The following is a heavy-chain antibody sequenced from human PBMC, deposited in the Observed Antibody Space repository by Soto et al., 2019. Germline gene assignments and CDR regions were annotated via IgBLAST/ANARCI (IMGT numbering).Heavy chain of an antibody. Sequence: QVQLQQWGAGLLKPSETPSLTCAVYGGSFSGYQWTWIRQTPGKGLEWIGEINDSGNINYNPSLKSRVTIFLDTPKKQISLKLSSVTAADTAVYYCARGLILWFGELSRRGGYYYYMDVWGEGTTVIVSS. V-gene: IGHV4-34*01. CDR1: GGSFSGYQ. D-gene: IGHD3-10*01. CDR2: INDSGNI. J-gene: IGHJ6*03. CDR3: ARGLILWFGELSRRGGYYYYMDV.